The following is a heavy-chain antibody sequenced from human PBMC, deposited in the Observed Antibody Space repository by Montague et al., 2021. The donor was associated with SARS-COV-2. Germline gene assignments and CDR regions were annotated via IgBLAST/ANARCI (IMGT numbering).Heavy chain of an antibody. CDR2: IKQDGSEK. D-gene: IGHD2-21*01. CDR3: VRALGSGDFDF. Sequence: SLRLSCAASGLTFRSFWMSWVRQAPGKGLKWVANIKQDGSEKYYLDSVEGRFTISRDNAKNSLFLQMNSLRGDDTAVYYCVRALGSGDFDFWGQGTLVSVSS. CDR1: GLTFRSFW. V-gene: IGHV3-7*03. J-gene: IGHJ4*02.